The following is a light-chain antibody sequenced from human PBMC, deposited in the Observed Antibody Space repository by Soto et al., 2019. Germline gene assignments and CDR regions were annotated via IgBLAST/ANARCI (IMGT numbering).Light chain of an antibody. J-gene: IGLJ1*01. V-gene: IGLV2-11*01. CDR2: DVS. Sequence: QSVLTQPASVSGSPGQSITISCTGTSRDVGGFNFVSWYQHHQGKAPKLIIYDVSKRPSGVPDRFSGSKSGNTASLTISGLQAEDEADYYCCSYAGRYTYVFGTGTKVTVL. CDR3: CSYAGRYTYV. CDR1: SRDVGGFNF.